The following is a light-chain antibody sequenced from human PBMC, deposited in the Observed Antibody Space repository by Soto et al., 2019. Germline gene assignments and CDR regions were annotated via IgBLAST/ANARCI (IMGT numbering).Light chain of an antibody. V-gene: IGKV3-11*01. Sequence: HPLTTLTLSPGERATLSCRASQSVSSYLAWYQQKPGQAPRLLIYDASNRATGIPARFSGSGSGTDFTLTISSLEPEDFAVYYCQQRSNWPPRLPFGGGTKVDIK. J-gene: IGKJ4*02. CDR3: QQRSNWPPRLP. CDR2: DAS. CDR1: QSVSSY.